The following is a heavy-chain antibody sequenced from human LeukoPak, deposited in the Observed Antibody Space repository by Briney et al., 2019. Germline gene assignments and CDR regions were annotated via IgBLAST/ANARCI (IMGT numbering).Heavy chain of an antibody. CDR3: ARAEGAGPDAFDI. Sequence: GGSLRLSCAASGFTFTSYEMNWVRQAPGKGLEWVSYISSSGSTIYYADSVKGRFTISRDNAKDSLYLQMNSLRAEDTAVYYCARAEGAGPDAFDIWGQGTMVTVSS. J-gene: IGHJ3*02. D-gene: IGHD6-19*01. CDR1: GFTFTSYE. V-gene: IGHV3-48*03. CDR2: ISSSGSTI.